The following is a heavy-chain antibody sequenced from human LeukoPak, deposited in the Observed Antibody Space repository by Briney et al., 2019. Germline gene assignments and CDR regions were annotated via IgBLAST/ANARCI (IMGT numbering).Heavy chain of an antibody. D-gene: IGHD3-9*01. CDR1: RFTFSSYA. CDR3: AKGAGNFDWSYHDY. CDR2: ISGSGGTT. J-gene: IGHJ4*02. V-gene: IGHV3-23*01. Sequence: PGGSLRLSCAASRFTFSSYAMSWVRQAPGKGLEWVSAISGSGGTTYNADSVKGRFTISRDNSKNTLHLQLNSLRAEDTAVYYCAKGAGNFDWSYHDYWGQGTLVTVSS.